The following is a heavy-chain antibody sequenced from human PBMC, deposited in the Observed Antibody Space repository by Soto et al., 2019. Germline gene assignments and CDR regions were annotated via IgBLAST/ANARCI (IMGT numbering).Heavy chain of an antibody. CDR1: GGSISSYY. D-gene: IGHD2-2*01. CDR3: ARDDVVPAAQVGVYYYYGMDV. V-gene: IGHV4-4*07. Sequence: SETLSLTCTVSGGSISSYYWSWIRQPAGKGLEWIGRIYTSGSTNYNPSLKSRVTMSVDTSKNQFSLKLSSVTAADTAVYYCARDDVVPAAQVGVYYYYGMDVWGQGTTVTVS. J-gene: IGHJ6*02. CDR2: IYTSGST.